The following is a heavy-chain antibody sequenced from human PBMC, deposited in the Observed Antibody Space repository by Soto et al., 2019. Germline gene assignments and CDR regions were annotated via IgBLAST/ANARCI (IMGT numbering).Heavy chain of an antibody. Sequence: SETLSLTCTVSGGSISSYYWSWIRQPPGKGLEWIGYIYYSGSTNYNPSLKSRVTTSVDTSKNQFSLKLSSVTAADTAVYYCARDASYGFRYFDYWGQGTLVTVSS. J-gene: IGHJ4*02. CDR2: IYYSGST. CDR1: GGSISSYY. CDR3: ARDASYGFRYFDY. V-gene: IGHV4-59*01. D-gene: IGHD4-17*01.